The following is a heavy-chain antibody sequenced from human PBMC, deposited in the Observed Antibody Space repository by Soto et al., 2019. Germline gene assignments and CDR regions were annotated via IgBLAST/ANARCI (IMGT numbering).Heavy chain of an antibody. D-gene: IGHD1-26*01. J-gene: IGHJ1*01. V-gene: IGHV3-23*01. CDR1: GFIFSSYT. Sequence: PVGSLRLSCAASGFIFSSYTMSWIRQAPGKGLEWLSDIRGSGSRTYYADSVRGRFTISSDIAKNTLYLQVNSLRAEDTAVYYCARGLDNGGTYFGHWGQGTLVTV. CDR3: ARGLDNGGTYFGH. CDR2: IRGSGSRT.